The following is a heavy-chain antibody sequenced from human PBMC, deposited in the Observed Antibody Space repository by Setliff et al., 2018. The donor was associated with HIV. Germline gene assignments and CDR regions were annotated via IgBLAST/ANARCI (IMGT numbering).Heavy chain of an antibody. CDR2: INPNSGGT. Sequence: ASVKVSCKASGYTFSGYYFHWVRQAPGQGLEWMGWINPNSGGTNYAQKFHGRVTMTTDTSISTAYMVLSRLRSDDAAMYYCASSGGYPNYFDYWGQGTLVTVSS. CDR1: GYTFSGYY. CDR3: ASSGGYPNYFDY. J-gene: IGHJ4*02. V-gene: IGHV1-2*02. D-gene: IGHD1-26*01.